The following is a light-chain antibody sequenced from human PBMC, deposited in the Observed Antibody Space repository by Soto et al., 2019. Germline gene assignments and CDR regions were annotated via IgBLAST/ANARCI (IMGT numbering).Light chain of an antibody. J-gene: IGKJ1*01. Sequence: IVLTQSPGTLSLSPGERATLSCRASQSLSSNYLAWYQQKPGQAPRLLIYGASSRATGIPDRFSGSKSETDFTVTISRLEPEDYAVYYCQQYSSSPWTFGQGTKVEIK. CDR3: QQYSSSPWT. CDR2: GAS. V-gene: IGKV3-20*01. CDR1: QSLSSNY.